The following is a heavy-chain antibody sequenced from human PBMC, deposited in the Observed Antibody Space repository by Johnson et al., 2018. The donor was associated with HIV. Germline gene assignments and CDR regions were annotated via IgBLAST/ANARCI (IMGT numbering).Heavy chain of an antibody. CDR3: ATDVVLLAATRDAFDI. J-gene: IGHJ3*02. CDR1: GFTVSSNE. D-gene: IGHD2-15*01. CDR2: ISGGST. V-gene: IGHV3-38-3*01. Sequence: VQLVESRGVLVQPGGSLRLSCAASGFTVSSNEMSWVRQAPGKGLEWVSSISGGSTYYADSAKGRCAISRDNSKNTLYLQMNSLRADDPAVYYCATDVVLLAATRDAFDIWGQGTMVTVSS.